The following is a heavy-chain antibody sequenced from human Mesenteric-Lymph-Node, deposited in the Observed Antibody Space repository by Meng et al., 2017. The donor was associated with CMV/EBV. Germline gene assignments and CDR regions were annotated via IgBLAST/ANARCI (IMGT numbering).Heavy chain of an antibody. J-gene: IGHJ4*02. CDR2: INSDGTST. D-gene: IGHD2-2*01. CDR3: ARRVVVPAAPYYFYS. CDR1: GFTFSSYW. Sequence: LSLTCAASGFTFSSYWMHWVRQAPGKGLVWVSRINSDGTSTNYADSVKGRFTISRDNAENTLYLQMNSLRAEDTAVYYCARRVVVPAAPYYFYSWGQGTLVTVSS. V-gene: IGHV3-74*01.